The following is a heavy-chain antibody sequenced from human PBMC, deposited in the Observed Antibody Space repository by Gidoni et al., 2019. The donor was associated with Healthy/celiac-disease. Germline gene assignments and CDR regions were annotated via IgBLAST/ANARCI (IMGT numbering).Heavy chain of an antibody. J-gene: IGHJ6*02. D-gene: IGHD6-19*01. Sequence: EVQLLESGGGLVQPGGSLRRSCAACGCTLSSYSMSWVRQAPGRGREGCSSISCSGVSTYYLYSVKGRFTISIDNSKNTLYLQMNSLRAEDTAVYYCAKPQWLVRSSMDVWGQGTTVTVSS. CDR1: GCTLSSYS. CDR3: AKPQWLVRSSMDV. V-gene: IGHV3-23*01. CDR2: ISCSGVST.